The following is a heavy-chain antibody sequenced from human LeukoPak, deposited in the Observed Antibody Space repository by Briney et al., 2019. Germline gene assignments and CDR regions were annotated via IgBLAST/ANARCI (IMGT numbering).Heavy chain of an antibody. CDR1: GFTFSNYG. D-gene: IGHD6-13*01. Sequence: GGSLRLSCAASGFTFSNYGMHWVRQAPGKGLEWVAVISYDGSKKYCADSVKGRFTISRDNSKNTLFLQMNSLGAEDTAVYYCAKNGYSSSWYLPYFDYWGQGTLVTVSS. V-gene: IGHV3-30*18. CDR3: AKNGYSSSWYLPYFDY. CDR2: ISYDGSKK. J-gene: IGHJ4*02.